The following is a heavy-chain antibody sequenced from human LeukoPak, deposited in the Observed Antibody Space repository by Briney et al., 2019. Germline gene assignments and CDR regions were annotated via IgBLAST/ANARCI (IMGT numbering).Heavy chain of an antibody. V-gene: IGHV4-61*02. CDR3: ARLAAGTRGYYYYYMDV. J-gene: IGHJ6*03. CDR1: GGSISSGSYY. D-gene: IGHD6-13*01. CDR2: IYTSGST. Sequence: SETLSPTCTVSGGSISSGSYYWSWIRQPAGKGLEWIGRIYTSGSTNYNPSLKSRVTISVDTSKNQFSQKLSSVTAADTAVYYCARLAAGTRGYYYYYMDVWGKGTTVTVSS.